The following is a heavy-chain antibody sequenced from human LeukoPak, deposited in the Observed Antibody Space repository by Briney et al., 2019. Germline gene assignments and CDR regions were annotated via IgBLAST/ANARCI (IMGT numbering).Heavy chain of an antibody. J-gene: IGHJ4*02. Sequence: GGSLRLSCAASGFTFSSYTMSWVSQAPGKGLEWVSTISGSGGSTYYADSVKGRFTISRDNSKNTLYLQMNSLRAEDTAVYYCAKSFSSGWYNYFDYWGQGTLVTVSS. CDR2: ISGSGGST. CDR1: GFTFSSYT. CDR3: AKSFSSGWYNYFDY. D-gene: IGHD6-19*01. V-gene: IGHV3-23*01.